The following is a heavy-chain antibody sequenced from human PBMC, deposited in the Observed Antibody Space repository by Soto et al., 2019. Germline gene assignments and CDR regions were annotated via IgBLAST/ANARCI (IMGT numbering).Heavy chain of an antibody. V-gene: IGHV1-69*02. CDR3: ARNEGYDNIYY. CDR2: IIPILGIA. CDR1: GGTFSSYT. D-gene: IGHD5-12*01. Sequence: QVQLVQSGAEVKKPGSSVKVSCKASGGTFSSYTISWVRQAPGQGLEWMGRIIPILGIANYAQKFQGRVTITADKSTSTAYMELSSLRSEDTAVYYYARNEGYDNIYYWGQVTLVTVSS. J-gene: IGHJ4*02.